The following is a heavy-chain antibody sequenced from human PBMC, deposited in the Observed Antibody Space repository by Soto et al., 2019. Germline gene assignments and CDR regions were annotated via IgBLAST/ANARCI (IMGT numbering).Heavy chain of an antibody. CDR1: GFTFSSYG. Sequence: QPGGSLRLSCAASGFTFSSYGMHWVRQAPGKGLEWVAVISYDGSNKYYADSVKGRFTISRDNSKNTLYLQMNSLRAEDTAVYYCAKDYYGSGSYYGGYFDDWGQGTLVTVSS. J-gene: IGHJ4*02. CDR2: ISYDGSNK. V-gene: IGHV3-30*18. D-gene: IGHD3-10*01. CDR3: AKDYYGSGSYYGGYFDD.